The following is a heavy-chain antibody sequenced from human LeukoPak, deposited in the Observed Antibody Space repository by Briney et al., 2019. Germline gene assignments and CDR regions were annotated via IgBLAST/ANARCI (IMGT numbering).Heavy chain of an antibody. CDR1: GYTFTGYY. CDR2: INPNSGGT. Sequence: GASVKVSCKASGYTFTGYYMHWVRQAPGQGLEWMGWINPNSGGTNYAQKFQGRVTMTRDTSISTAYMELSRLRSDDTAVYYCARVGSGSYYKSPNVASDYWGQGTLVTVSS. D-gene: IGHD3-10*01. V-gene: IGHV1-2*02. CDR3: ARVGSGSYYKSPNVASDY. J-gene: IGHJ4*02.